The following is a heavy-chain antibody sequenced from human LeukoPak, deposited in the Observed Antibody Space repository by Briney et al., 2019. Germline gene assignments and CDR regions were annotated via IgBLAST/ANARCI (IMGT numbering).Heavy chain of an antibody. CDR1: GGSISSSSYY. CDR3: ARLYYDSSGYHQICYFDY. D-gene: IGHD3-22*01. Sequence: SETLSLTCTVSGGSISSSSYYWGWIRQPPGKGLEWIGSIYYSGSTYYNPSLKSRVTISVDTSKNQFSLNLSSVTAADTAVYYCARLYYDSSGYHQICYFDYWGQGTLVTVSS. V-gene: IGHV4-39*01. J-gene: IGHJ4*02. CDR2: IYYSGST.